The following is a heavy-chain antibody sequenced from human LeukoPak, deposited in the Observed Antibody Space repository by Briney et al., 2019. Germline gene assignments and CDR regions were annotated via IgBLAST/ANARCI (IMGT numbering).Heavy chain of an antibody. D-gene: IGHD3-16*02. J-gene: IGHJ6*03. CDR3: ARHIGGGIEDMDV. CDR1: GDSIGTYY. Sequence: SETLSLTCTVSGDSIGTYYWSWLRQSPGKGLEGLGYIYVTGTRYNPYLQSRVTISVDRSRNQFFLKMSSVTAADTAVYYCARHIGGGIEDMDVWGKGTKVIVPS. CDR2: IYVTGT. V-gene: IGHV4-59*08.